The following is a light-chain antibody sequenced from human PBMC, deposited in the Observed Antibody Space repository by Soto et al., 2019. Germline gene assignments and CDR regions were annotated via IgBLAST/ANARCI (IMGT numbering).Light chain of an antibody. CDR2: DAS. CDR3: QPYNNWPLT. CDR1: QSVRTY. V-gene: IGKV3-11*01. Sequence: EIVLTQSPVTLSLSPGERATLSCRASQSVRTYLAWYQVKPGQAPRLLIYDASRRASGVPARFSGSGSGTDFTLTISSLEPEDFAIYYCQPYNNWPLTFGGGTKVDIK. J-gene: IGKJ4*01.